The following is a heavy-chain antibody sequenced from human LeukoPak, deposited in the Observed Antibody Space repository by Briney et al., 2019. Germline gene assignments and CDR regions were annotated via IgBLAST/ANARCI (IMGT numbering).Heavy chain of an antibody. D-gene: IGHD1-26*01. CDR2: INYSGST. V-gene: IGHV4-39*07. CDR1: GGSISSSSYY. CDR3: ARVGSGSYSSLKSLFDY. J-gene: IGHJ4*02. Sequence: PSETLSLTCTVSGGSISSSSYYWGWIRQPPGKGLEWVGSINYSGSTYYNPSLKSRVTISVDTSKNQFSLKLSSVTAADTAVYYCARVGSGSYSSLKSLFDYWGQGTLVTVSS.